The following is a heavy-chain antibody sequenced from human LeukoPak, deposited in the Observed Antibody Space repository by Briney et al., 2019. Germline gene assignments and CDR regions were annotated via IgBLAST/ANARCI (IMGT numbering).Heavy chain of an antibody. V-gene: IGHV1-2*02. J-gene: IGHJ4*02. Sequence: ASVKVSCKASGDTFTGYYMHWVRQAPGQGLEWMGCINPNSGGTNYAQKFQGRVTLTRDTSINAAYMQLNNLISDDTAIYYCARGAGSGTYRRYDLWGQGSLVTVSS. D-gene: IGHD3-10*01. CDR1: GDTFTGYY. CDR3: ARGAGSGTYRRYDL. CDR2: INPNSGGT.